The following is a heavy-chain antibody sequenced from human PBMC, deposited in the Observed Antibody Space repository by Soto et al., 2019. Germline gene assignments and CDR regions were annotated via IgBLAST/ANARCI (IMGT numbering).Heavy chain of an antibody. Sequence: SGPTLVNPTQTLALTCSFAGFSLSTSGVGVGWIRQSPGKALEWLALIYWSGDEHYRPSLKSRLSIIKDTSKNHVVLIMTDMDPVDTATYYCARGLATLPVFAFDIWGQGTMVTVSS. CDR2: IYWSGDE. J-gene: IGHJ3*02. CDR3: ARGLATLPVFAFDI. D-gene: IGHD6-6*01. V-gene: IGHV2-5*01. CDR1: GFSLSTSGVG.